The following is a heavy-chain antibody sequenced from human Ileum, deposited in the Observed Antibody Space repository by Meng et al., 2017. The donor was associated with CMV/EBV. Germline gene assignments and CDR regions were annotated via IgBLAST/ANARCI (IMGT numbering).Heavy chain of an antibody. J-gene: IGHJ4*02. V-gene: IGHV4-39*07. D-gene: IGHD3-22*01. CDR2: ITYSGTT. CDR3: VRASITMIDY. Sequence: QLQLQESGPGLVKPSETLSLTCPVSGDSISSGDYFWGWIRQPPKGLEWVASITYSGTTYYNPSLKSRVTMSVDTSKNQFSLKLNSVTAADTAVYYCVRASITMIDYWGQGTLVTVSS. CDR1: GDSISSGDYF.